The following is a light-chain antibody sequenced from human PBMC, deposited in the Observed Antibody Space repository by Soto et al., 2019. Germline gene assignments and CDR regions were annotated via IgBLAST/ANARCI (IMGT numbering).Light chain of an antibody. CDR2: YDS. CDR1: NIGSKS. J-gene: IGLJ3*02. V-gene: IGLV3-21*04. CDR3: QVWDSSSDIWV. Sequence: SYELTQPPSVSVAPGKTARITCGGNNIGSKSVHWYQQKPGQAPVLVIYYDSDRPSGIPERFSGSNSGNTATLTISRVEAGDEADYYCQVWDSSSDIWVFGGGTQLTVL.